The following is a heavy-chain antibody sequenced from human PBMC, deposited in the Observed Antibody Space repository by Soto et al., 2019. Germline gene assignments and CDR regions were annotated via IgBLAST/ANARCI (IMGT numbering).Heavy chain of an antibody. CDR2: INHNSDII. Sequence: EVQLVESGGGLIQPGGSLRVSCAASGFPFRTYAMNWVRQAPGKGLEWVSYINHNSDIIYYADSVKGRFTISRDNAKNSLYLQMNSLRDEDTAVYYCVRDRGYTGYDLEYWGQGTLVTVSS. CDR1: GFPFRTYA. V-gene: IGHV3-48*02. J-gene: IGHJ4*02. CDR3: VRDRGYTGYDLEY. D-gene: IGHD5-12*01.